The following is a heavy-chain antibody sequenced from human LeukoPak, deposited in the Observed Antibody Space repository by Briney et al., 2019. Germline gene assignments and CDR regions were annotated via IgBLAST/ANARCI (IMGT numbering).Heavy chain of an antibody. CDR2: IYYSGST. Sequence: SETLSLTCTVSGASISNYYWSWTRQPPGKGLEWIGYIYYSGSTNYNPSLKSRVTISVDTSKNQFSLRLSSVTAADTAVYYCAAEGSSGFGYWGQGTLVTASS. V-gene: IGHV4-59*01. J-gene: IGHJ4*02. D-gene: IGHD6-19*01. CDR3: AAEGSSGFGY. CDR1: GASISNYY.